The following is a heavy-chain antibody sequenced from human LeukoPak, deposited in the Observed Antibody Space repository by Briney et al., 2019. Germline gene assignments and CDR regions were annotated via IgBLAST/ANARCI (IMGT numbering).Heavy chain of an antibody. D-gene: IGHD6-13*01. Sequence: GGSLRLSCAASGFTFSSYAMSWVRQAPGKGLEWVSAISGSGGSTYYADSVKGRFTISRDNSKNTLYLQMNSLRAEHTAVSSCPYSSSWSGPDLYYYYSYGMDVWGQGTTVTVSS. CDR1: GFTFSSYA. J-gene: IGHJ6*01. V-gene: IGHV3-23*01. CDR2: ISGSGGST. CDR3: PYSSSWSGPDLYYYYSYGMDV.